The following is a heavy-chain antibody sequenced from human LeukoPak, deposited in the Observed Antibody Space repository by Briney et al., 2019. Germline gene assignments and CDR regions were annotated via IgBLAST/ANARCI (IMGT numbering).Heavy chain of an antibody. J-gene: IGHJ4*02. V-gene: IGHV1-8*01. D-gene: IGHD2-15*01. CDR2: MNPNSGNT. CDR3: ARSMRYCSGGSCYGY. CDR1: GYTFTSYD. Sequence: ASVKVSCKASGYTFTSYDINWLRQATGQGLEWMGWMNPNSGNTGYAQKFQGRVTMTRNTSISTAYMELSSLRSADTAVYYCARSMRYCSGGSCYGYWGQGTLVTVSS.